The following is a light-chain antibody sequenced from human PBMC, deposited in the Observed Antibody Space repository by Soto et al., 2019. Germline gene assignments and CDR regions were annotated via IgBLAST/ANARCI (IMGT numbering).Light chain of an antibody. J-gene: IGKJ1*01. Sequence: EIVLKQSPGTLSLSPGERATLSCRASQSVSSNYLAWYQQKPGQAPRLLIYGASNRATGIPDRFSGSGSGTVFTLTISRLDAEDFAVYYCHQYGSLPRTFGQGTKVEIK. CDR2: GAS. CDR1: QSVSSNY. CDR3: HQYGSLPRT. V-gene: IGKV3-20*01.